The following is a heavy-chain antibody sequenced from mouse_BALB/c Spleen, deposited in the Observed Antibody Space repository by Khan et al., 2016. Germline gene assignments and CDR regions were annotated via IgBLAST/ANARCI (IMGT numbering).Heavy chain of an antibody. CDR2: IHYSGST. CDR3: ATGTSGYWYYFDY. D-gene: IGHD3-1*01. CDR1: GYSIPSHYS. J-gene: IGHJ2*01. Sequence: EVKLLESGPDLVKPSQSLSLTCTVTGYSIPSHYSWHWIRHFPGNKLEWMGYIHYSGSTNYNPSLKSRISITRDPSKNQSFLQLNPLTTEDTATYYCATGTSGYWYYFDYWGQGTTLTVSS. V-gene: IGHV3-1*02.